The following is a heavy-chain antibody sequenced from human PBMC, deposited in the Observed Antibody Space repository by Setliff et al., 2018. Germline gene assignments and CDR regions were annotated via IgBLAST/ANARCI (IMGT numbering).Heavy chain of an antibody. D-gene: IGHD1-26*01. CDR2: INSDGTTT. J-gene: IGHJ4*02. Sequence: GGSLRLSCVGSGFTFFNHWMHWVRQVPGRGLMWVSDINSDGTTTDYADAVKGRFIISRDNTRNTLYLKMNNLEDDDTGVYYCMRGRSTSGTYWGFDDWGQGTVVTVSS. V-gene: IGHV3-74*01. CDR3: MRGRSTSGTYWGFDD. CDR1: GFTFFNHW.